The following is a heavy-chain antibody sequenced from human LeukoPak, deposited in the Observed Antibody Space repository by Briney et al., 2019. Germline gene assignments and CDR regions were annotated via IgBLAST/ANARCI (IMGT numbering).Heavy chain of an antibody. CDR2: ISAYNGNT. CDR3: ARDGMDPRHYYGMDV. Sequence: ASVKLSCKASGYTFTSYCISWVRQAPGQGLEWMGWISAYNGNTNYAQKLQGRVTMTTDTSTSTAYMELRSLRSDDTAVYYCARDGMDPRHYYGMDVWGQGTTVTVSS. CDR1: GYTFTSYC. J-gene: IGHJ6*02. V-gene: IGHV1-18*01. D-gene: IGHD1-1*01.